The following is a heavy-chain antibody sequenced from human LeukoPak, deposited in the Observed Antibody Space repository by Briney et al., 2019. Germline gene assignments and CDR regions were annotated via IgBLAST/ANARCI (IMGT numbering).Heavy chain of an antibody. CDR3: ARCDFTIFRVVTSSMDV. Sequence: GGSLRLSCAASGFTFSSYGMHWVRQAPGKGLEWVAVIWYDGSNKYYADSVKGRFAISRDNSKNTLYLQMNSLKAEDTAVYYCARCDFTIFRVVTSSMDVWGQGTTVTVSS. CDR2: IWYDGSNK. CDR1: GFTFSSYG. D-gene: IGHD3-3*01. J-gene: IGHJ6*02. V-gene: IGHV3-33*01.